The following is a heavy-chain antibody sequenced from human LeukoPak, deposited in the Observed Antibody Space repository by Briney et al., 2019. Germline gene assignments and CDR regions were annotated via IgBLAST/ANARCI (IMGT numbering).Heavy chain of an antibody. CDR1: GGSISSGGYY. CDR3: AREIGCSGGSCAYNWFDP. J-gene: IGHJ5*02. CDR2: IYYSGST. Sequence: SQTLSLTCTVSGGSISSGGYYWSWIRQHPGKGLEWIGYIYYSGSTNYNPSLKSRVTISVDTSKNQFSLKLSSVTAADTAVYYCAREIGCSGGSCAYNWFDPWGQGTLVTVSS. D-gene: IGHD2-15*01. V-gene: IGHV4-31*03.